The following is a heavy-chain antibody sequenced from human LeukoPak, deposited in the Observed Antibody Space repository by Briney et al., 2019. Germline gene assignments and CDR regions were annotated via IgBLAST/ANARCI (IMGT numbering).Heavy chain of an antibody. CDR1: GYTLTELS. D-gene: IGHD3-22*01. CDR3: ATEHYDSSGYYRNP. Sequence: VASVKVSCKVSGYTLTELSMHWVRQAPGKGLEWMRGFDPEDGETIYAQKFQGRVTMTEDTSTDTAYMELSSLRSEDTAVYYCATEHYDSSGYYRNPWGQGTLVTVSS. V-gene: IGHV1-24*01. J-gene: IGHJ5*02. CDR2: FDPEDGET.